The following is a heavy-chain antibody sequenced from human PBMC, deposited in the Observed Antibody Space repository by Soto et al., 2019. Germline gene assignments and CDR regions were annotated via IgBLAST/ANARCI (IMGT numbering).Heavy chain of an antibody. CDR1: GYTFTTHG. CDR2: VRGDNGHT. CDR3: AIDLGYCRSGTCYREWFDP. D-gene: IGHD2-15*01. Sequence: QVQLVQSGAEVKKPGASVKVSCKASGYTFTTHGISWVRQVPGQGLEWMGWVRGDNGHTNYAQSLQGRVTMTTDTSMNTAYMELRSLRSDDTAVYYCAIDLGYCRSGTCYREWFDPWGQGTLVTVSS. J-gene: IGHJ5*02. V-gene: IGHV1-18*01.